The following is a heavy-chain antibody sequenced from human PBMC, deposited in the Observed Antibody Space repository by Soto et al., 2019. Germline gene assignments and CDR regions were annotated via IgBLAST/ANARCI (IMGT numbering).Heavy chain of an antibody. Sequence: SETLSVTCTVSGGSISSYYWRWSREAPGKRLEWIGYIYYSGSTNYNPSLKSRVTISVDTSKNQFSLKLSSVTAADTAVYYCARGIQLWPLTHYFDYWGQGTLVTVS. CDR3: ARGIQLWPLTHYFDY. CDR1: GGSISSYY. CDR2: IYYSGST. J-gene: IGHJ4*02. V-gene: IGHV4-59*01. D-gene: IGHD5-18*01.